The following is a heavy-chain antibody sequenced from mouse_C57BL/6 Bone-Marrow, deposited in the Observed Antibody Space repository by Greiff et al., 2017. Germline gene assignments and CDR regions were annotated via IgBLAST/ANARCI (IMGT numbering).Heavy chain of an antibody. CDR1: GYTFTSYW. V-gene: IGHV1-72*01. CDR3: ARGGITTVVADYYAMDY. D-gene: IGHD1-1*01. J-gene: IGHJ4*01. CDR2: IDPNSGGT. Sequence: QVQLKQPGAELVKPGASVKLSCKASGYTFTSYWMHWVKQRPGRGLEWIGRIDPNSGGTKYNEKFKSKATLTVDKPSSTAYMQLSSLTSEDSAVYYCARGGITTVVADYYAMDYWGQGTSVTVSS.